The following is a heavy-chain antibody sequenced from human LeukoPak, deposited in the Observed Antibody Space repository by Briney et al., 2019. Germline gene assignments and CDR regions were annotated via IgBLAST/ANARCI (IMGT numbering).Heavy chain of an antibody. CDR3: TTEIVVPAAIWRAGGDS. Sequence: GGSLRLSCAASGFTFSNAWMSWVRQAPGKGLEWVGRIKSKTDGGTTDYAAPVKGRFPISRDDSKNTLYLQMNSLKTEDTAVYYCTTEIVVPAAIWRAGGDSWGQGTLVTVSS. D-gene: IGHD2-2*02. V-gene: IGHV3-15*01. CDR1: GFTFSNAW. CDR2: IKSKTDGGTT. J-gene: IGHJ4*02.